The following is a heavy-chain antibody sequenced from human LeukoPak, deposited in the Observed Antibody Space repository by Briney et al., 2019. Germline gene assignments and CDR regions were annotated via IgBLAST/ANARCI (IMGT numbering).Heavy chain of an antibody. D-gene: IGHD1-26*01. CDR3: ARDPFEL. Sequence: PGGSLRLSCAASGFTFSDYWMTWVRQAPGEGLVWVASIKQDGSQKCYVDSLRGRFTISRDNAESSLYLQVTGLRAEDTAVYYCARDPFELWGQGTLVTVSS. CDR2: IKQDGSQK. CDR1: GFTFSDYW. J-gene: IGHJ4*02. V-gene: IGHV3-7*01.